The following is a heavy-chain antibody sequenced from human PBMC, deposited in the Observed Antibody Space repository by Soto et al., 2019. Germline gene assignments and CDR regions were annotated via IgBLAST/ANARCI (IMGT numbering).Heavy chain of an antibody. J-gene: IGHJ4*02. CDR3: ARDLGYYGSDGYFDY. D-gene: IGHD3-22*01. CDR2: IYSGGST. V-gene: IGHV3-53*01. Sequence: SLRLSCAASGFTVSSNYMSWVRQAPGKGLEWVSVIYSGGSTYYADSVKGRFTISRDNSKNTLYLQMNSLRAEDTAVYYCARDLGYYGSDGYFDYWGQGTLVTVSS. CDR1: GFTVSSNY.